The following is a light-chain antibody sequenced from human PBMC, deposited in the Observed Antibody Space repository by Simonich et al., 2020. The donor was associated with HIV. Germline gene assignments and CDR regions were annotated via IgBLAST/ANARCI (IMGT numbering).Light chain of an antibody. CDR1: QGISSA. CDR2: DAS. V-gene: IGKV1-13*02. CDR3: QQYGSSPVT. Sequence: AIQLTQSPSSLSASVGDRVTITCRASQGISSALAWYQQKPGKAPKLLIYDASSLESGVPSRFSGSGSGTDFTLTISRLEPEDFAVYYCQQYGSSPVTFGGGTKVEIK. J-gene: IGKJ4*01.